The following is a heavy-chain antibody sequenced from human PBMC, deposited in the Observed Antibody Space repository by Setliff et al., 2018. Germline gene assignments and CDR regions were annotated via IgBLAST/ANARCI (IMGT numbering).Heavy chain of an antibody. V-gene: IGHV5-51*01. CDR3: ARHPYYYGSGTYLDNNNRWFDP. J-gene: IGHJ5*02. CDR2: IYPGDFIT. CDR1: GYSFSTCR. D-gene: IGHD3-10*01. Sequence: GESLKISCKGSGYSFSTCRVGWLRQIPGKGLEWLGTIYPGDFITSYSPSFQGQVTISVDKSINTAYLQWSSLRASDTAIYYCARHPYYYGSGTYLDNNNRWFDPWGQGTLVTVS.